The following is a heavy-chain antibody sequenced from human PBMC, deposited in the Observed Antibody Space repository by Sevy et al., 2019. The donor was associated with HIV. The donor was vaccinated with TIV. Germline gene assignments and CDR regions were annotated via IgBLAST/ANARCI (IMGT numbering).Heavy chain of an antibody. V-gene: IGHV3-23*01. CDR3: AKGGGGHYDPDEIGYYFYYYNMDV. D-gene: IGHD3-22*01. CDR1: GFSFDSYG. CDR2: ISGSGTRT. Sequence: GGSLRLSCAVSGFSFDSYGMTWVRQAPGKGLEWVSGISGSGTRTYYADSVKGRFIISRDNSKNTLYLQMNSLRSEDKAQYYCAKGGGGHYDPDEIGYYFYYYNMDVWGKGTTVTVSS. J-gene: IGHJ6*03.